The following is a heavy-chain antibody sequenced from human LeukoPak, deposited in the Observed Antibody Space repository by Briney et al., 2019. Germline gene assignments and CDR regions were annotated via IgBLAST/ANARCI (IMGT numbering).Heavy chain of an antibody. V-gene: IGHV1-58*02. Sequence: ASVKVSCKASGFTFTSSAMQWVRQARGQRLEWIGWIVVGSGNTNYAQKFQERVTITRDMSTSTAYMELSSLRSEDTAVYYCAAAPLISRYCSGGSCYHYYYGMDVWGQGTTVTVSS. D-gene: IGHD2-15*01. CDR3: AAAPLISRYCSGGSCYHYYYGMDV. CDR1: GFTFTSSA. CDR2: IVVGSGNT. J-gene: IGHJ6*02.